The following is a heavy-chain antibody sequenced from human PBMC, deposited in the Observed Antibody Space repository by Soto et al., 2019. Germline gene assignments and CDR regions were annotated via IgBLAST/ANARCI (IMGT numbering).Heavy chain of an antibody. Sequence: PGESLKISCQASDYSFSSYWTGWVRQMPGKGLEWMGIIYPSDSDTRYSPPFQGQVTISADKSIISAYLQWSSLKASDTAMYYCARHRHYGSGSYYMDVWGKGTTVTVSS. V-gene: IGHV5-51*01. J-gene: IGHJ6*03. CDR3: ARHRHYGSGSYYMDV. D-gene: IGHD3-10*01. CDR1: DYSFSSYW. CDR2: IYPSDSDT.